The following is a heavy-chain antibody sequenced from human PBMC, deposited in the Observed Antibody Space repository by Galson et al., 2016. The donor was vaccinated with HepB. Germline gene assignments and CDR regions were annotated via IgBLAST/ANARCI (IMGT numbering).Heavy chain of an antibody. CDR3: VRGTVDKPGLDV. V-gene: IGHV3-11*04. Sequence: SLRLSCAASGFIFSDNYMTWIRQAPGKGLEWISYRGSSDSAIYYADSVKGRFTISTDNAKNTHYLQMNSLRAADTAVYYCVRGTVDKPGLDVWGQGTTVTVSS. CDR2: RGSSDSAI. J-gene: IGHJ6*02. D-gene: IGHD1-1*01. CDR1: GFIFSDNY.